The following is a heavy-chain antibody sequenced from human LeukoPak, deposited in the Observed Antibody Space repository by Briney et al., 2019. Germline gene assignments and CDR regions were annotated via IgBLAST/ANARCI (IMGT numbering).Heavy chain of an antibody. CDR1: GGSFSGYY. J-gene: IGHJ4*02. CDR2: INHSGST. V-gene: IGHV4-34*01. Sequence: SETLSLTCAVYGGSFSGYYWSWIRQPPGKGLECIGEINHSGSTNYNPSLKSRVTISVDTSENQFSLELSSVTAADTAVYYCARDLKGHDFWSGYYPDWGQGTLVTVSS. D-gene: IGHD3-3*01. CDR3: ARDLKGHDFWSGYYPD.